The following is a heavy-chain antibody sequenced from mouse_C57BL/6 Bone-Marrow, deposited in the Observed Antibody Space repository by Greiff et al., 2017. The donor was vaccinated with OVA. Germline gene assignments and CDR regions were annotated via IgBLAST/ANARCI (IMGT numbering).Heavy chain of an antibody. J-gene: IGHJ3*01. CDR1: GYTFTSHD. CDR3: ARSPVTTVETPFAY. D-gene: IGHD1-1*01. Sequence: QVQLQQSGPELVKPGASVKLSCKASGYTFTSHDINWVKQRPGQGLEWIGWIYPRDGSTKYNEKFKGKATLTVDTSSSTAYMELHSLTSEDSAVYFCARSPVTTVETPFAYWGQGTLVTVSA. V-gene: IGHV1-85*01. CDR2: IYPRDGST.